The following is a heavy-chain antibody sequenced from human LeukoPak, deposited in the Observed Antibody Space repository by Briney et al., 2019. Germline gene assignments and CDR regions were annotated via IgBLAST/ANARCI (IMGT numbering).Heavy chain of an antibody. CDR2: IYFSGST. CDR1: GGSISSYY. J-gene: IGHJ5*02. D-gene: IGHD3-22*01. CDR3: ARSRDSSGYRNNWFDP. V-gene: IGHV4-59*01. Sequence: PSETLSLTCTVSGGSISSYYWSWIRQPPGKGLEWIGYIYFSGSTDYNPSLKSRVTMSVDTSKNQFSLKLNSVTAADTAVYYCARSRDSSGYRNNWFDPWGQGTLVTVSS.